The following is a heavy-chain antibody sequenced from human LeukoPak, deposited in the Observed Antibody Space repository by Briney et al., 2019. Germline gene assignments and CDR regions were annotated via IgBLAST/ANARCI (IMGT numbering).Heavy chain of an antibody. CDR1: GFTFDDYA. V-gene: IGHV3-9*01. J-gene: IGHJ4*02. CDR3: AKVGPYYDSSAYNYDY. D-gene: IGHD3-22*01. Sequence: GGSLRLSCAASGFTFDDYAMHWVRQAPGKGLEWVSSITWNSGNIAYADSVKGRFTISRDNVKNSLYLQMNSLRAEDTALYYCAKVGPYYDSSAYNYDYWGQGTLVTVSS. CDR2: ITWNSGNI.